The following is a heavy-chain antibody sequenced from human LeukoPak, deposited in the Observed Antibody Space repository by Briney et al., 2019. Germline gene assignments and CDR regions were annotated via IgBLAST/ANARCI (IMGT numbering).Heavy chain of an antibody. V-gene: IGHV1-18*01. J-gene: IGHJ4*02. CDR2: ISAYNGNI. D-gene: IGHD2-15*01. CDR1: VYTFTIYG. Sequence: ASVTVSFKTSVYTFTIYGITWVRQAPGKGREWMGWISAYNGNIDYAQNLQGRVTMTTDTSTSTAYMELRSLRSDDTAVYYCTIMTHCTGGTCYSYDHWGQGTMVAVSS. CDR3: TIMTHCTGGTCYSYDH.